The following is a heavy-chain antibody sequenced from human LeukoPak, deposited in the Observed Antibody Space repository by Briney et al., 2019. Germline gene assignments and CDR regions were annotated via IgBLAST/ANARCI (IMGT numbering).Heavy chain of an antibody. CDR1: GGSFSGYY. V-gene: IGHV4-34*01. J-gene: IGHJ6*02. CDR2: INHSGST. Sequence: SETLSLTCAVYGGSFSGYYWSWIRQPPGKGLEWIGEINHSGSTNYNPSLKSRVTISVDTSKHQFSLKLSSVTAADTAVYYCARGERKRYGITIFGVVPPYGMDVWGQGTTVTVSS. CDR3: ARGERKRYGITIFGVVPPYGMDV. D-gene: IGHD3-3*01.